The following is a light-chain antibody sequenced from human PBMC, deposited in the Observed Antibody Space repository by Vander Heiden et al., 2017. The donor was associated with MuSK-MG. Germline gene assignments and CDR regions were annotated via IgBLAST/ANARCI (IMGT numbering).Light chain of an antibody. CDR2: GAS. CDR1: QSISTG. Sequence: DIQMTQPPSTLSAFVGDRVSITCRASQSISTGLAWYQQKPGKAPKLLVYGASSLHSGVPSRFSGSGSGTEFTLTISSLQPDDFATYYCQQYNDYWSTFGPGTKVDVK. V-gene: IGKV1-5*01. J-gene: IGKJ3*01. CDR3: QQYNDYWST.